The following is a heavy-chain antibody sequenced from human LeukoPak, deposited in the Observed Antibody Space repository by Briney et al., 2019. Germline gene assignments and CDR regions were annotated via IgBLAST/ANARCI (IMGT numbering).Heavy chain of an antibody. V-gene: IGHV1-18*01. CDR1: GYTFTSYG. CDR2: VSPYNGNT. CDR3: ARVGAAAGHRWSDEY. J-gene: IGHJ4*02. Sequence: GASVKVSCKASGYTFTSYGISWVRQAPGQGLEWMGWVSPYNGNTNYAQKLQGRVTMTTDTSTSTAYMELRSLRSDDTAVYYCARVGAAAGHRWSDEYWGQGTLVTVSS. D-gene: IGHD6-13*01.